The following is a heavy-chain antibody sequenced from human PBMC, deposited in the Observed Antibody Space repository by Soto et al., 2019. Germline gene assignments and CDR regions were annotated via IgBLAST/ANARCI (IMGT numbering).Heavy chain of an antibody. Sequence: EVQLVESGGGLVQPGGSLRLSCAASGFTFSSYEMNWVRQAPGKGLEWVSYISSSGSTIYYADSVKGRFTISRDNAKNSLYPQMNSLRAEDTAVYYCARSYCTNGVCYTSIDYWGQGTLVTVSS. CDR3: ARSYCTNGVCYTSIDY. D-gene: IGHD2-8*01. CDR2: ISSSGSTI. J-gene: IGHJ4*02. V-gene: IGHV3-48*03. CDR1: GFTFSSYE.